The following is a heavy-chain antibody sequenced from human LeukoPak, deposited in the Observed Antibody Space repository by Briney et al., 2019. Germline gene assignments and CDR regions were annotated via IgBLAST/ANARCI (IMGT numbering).Heavy chain of an antibody. V-gene: IGHV3-7*01. CDR2: IKQDGSEK. CDR1: GFTFSSYW. D-gene: IGHD3-3*01. Sequence: GGSLRLSCAASGFTFSSYWMSWVRQAPGKGLEWVANIKQDGSEKYYVDSVKGRFTISRDNAKNSLYLQMNSLRAEDTAVYYCARDKYDFWSGYYTLSGFDYWGQGTLVTVSS. CDR3: ARDKYDFWSGYYTLSGFDY. J-gene: IGHJ4*02.